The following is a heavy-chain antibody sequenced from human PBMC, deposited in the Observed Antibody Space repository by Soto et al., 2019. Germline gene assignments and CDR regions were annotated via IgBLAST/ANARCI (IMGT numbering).Heavy chain of an antibody. V-gene: IGHV3-30-3*01. J-gene: IGHJ5*02. CDR2: ISYDGSNK. D-gene: IGHD6-6*01. CDR1: GFTFSSYA. CDR3: AREDSSSPHGEVAQGGDPWFDP. Sequence: HPGGSLRLSCAASGFTFSSYAMHWVRQAPGKGLEWVAVISYDGSNKYYADSVKGRFTISRDNSKNTLYLQMNSLRAEDTAVYYCAREDSSSPHGEVAQGGDPWFDPWGQGTLVTVSS.